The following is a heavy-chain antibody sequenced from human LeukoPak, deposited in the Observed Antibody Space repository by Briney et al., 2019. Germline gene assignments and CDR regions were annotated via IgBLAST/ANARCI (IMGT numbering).Heavy chain of an antibody. J-gene: IGHJ4*02. CDR2: ISSSSSTI. CDR3: ARAGIDSSGWYFDY. D-gene: IGHD6-19*01. CDR1: GFTFSSYS. V-gene: IGHV3-48*04. Sequence: GGSLRLSCAASGFTFSSYSMNWVRQAPGKGLEWVSYISSSSSTIYYADSVKGRFTISRDNAKNSLYLQMNSLRAEDTAVYYCARAGIDSSGWYFDYWGQGTLVTVSS.